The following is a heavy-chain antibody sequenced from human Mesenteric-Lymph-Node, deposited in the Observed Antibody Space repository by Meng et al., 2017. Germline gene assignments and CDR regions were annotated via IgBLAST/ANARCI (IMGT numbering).Heavy chain of an antibody. J-gene: IGHJ4*02. CDR3: TASRSSGVDY. CDR2: IRSKAYGGTT. CDR1: GFTFGDYA. Sequence: GESLKISCTASGFTFGDYAMSWVRQAPGKGLEWVGFIRSKAYGGTTEYAASVKGRFNISRDDSKSIAYLQMNSLKTEDTAVYYCTASRSSGVDYWGQGTLVTVSS. D-gene: IGHD6-19*01. V-gene: IGHV3-49*04.